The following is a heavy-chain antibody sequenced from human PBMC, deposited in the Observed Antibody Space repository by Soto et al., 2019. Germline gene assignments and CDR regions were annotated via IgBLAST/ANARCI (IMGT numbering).Heavy chain of an antibody. CDR1: GYTFSSYY. CDR2: INPSGPST. V-gene: IGHV1-46*01. D-gene: IGHD6-19*01. Sequence: QVRLVQSGAEVKKPGASVKLSCKASGYTFSSYYMHWVRLAPGQGLEWMGVINPSGPSTSYAQMSQGRVTITRATSTSTVYMELSPLSSEDTAVYSCARVGSFLVVAATDYFDYWGQGTLVTVSS. CDR3: ARVGSFLVVAATDYFDY. J-gene: IGHJ4*02.